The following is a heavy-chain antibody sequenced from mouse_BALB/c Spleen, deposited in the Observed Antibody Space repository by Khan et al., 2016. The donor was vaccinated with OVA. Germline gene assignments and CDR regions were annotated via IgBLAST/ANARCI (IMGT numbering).Heavy chain of an antibody. Sequence: QVQLQQSGAELARPGASVKMSCKASGYTFTSNTMPWVKPRPGQGLEWIGYINPRSDYTIYDQKFKDKATLTAAISSSTAYMQLSSLTSDDSAVYYWARRTTGYAMDYWGQGTSVTVSS. CDR1: GYTFTSNT. V-gene: IGHV1-4*01. CDR2: INPRSDYT. D-gene: IGHD2-14*01. J-gene: IGHJ4*01. CDR3: ARRTTGYAMDY.